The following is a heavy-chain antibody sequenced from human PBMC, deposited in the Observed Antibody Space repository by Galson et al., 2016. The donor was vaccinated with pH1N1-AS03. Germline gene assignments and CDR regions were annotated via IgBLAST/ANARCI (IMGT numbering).Heavy chain of an antibody. J-gene: IGHJ4*02. CDR3: ARDAPPPGDSDSSGIFDH. CDR1: GFTFSIYG. CDR2: ISYDGNNK. Sequence: SLRLSCAASGFTFSIYGIHWVRQAPGKGLEWVAVISYDGNNKYYADSVKGRFTISRDNSNNRLYLQMNSLRSEDTAVYYCARDAPPPGDSDSSGIFDHWGQGTLVFVSS. D-gene: IGHD3-22*01. V-gene: IGHV3-30*03.